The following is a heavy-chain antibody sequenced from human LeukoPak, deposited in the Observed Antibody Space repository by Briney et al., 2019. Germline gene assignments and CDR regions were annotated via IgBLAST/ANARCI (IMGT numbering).Heavy chain of an antibody. CDR1: GFTFDDYA. CDR3: AEGGYYYGSGSYYPSPLFDY. CDR2: ISWNSGSI. Sequence: GGSLRLSCAASGFTFDDYAMHWVRHAPGKGLEWVSGISWNSGSIGYADSVKGRFTISRDNAKNSLYLQMNSLRAEDTALYYCAEGGYYYGSGSYYPSPLFDYWGQGTLVTVSS. J-gene: IGHJ4*02. D-gene: IGHD3-10*01. V-gene: IGHV3-9*01.